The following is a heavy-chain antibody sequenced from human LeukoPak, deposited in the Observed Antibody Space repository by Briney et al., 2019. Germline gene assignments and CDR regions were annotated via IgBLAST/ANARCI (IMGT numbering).Heavy chain of an antibody. D-gene: IGHD3-22*01. CDR1: GGSISSGGYY. CDR3: ATTYYYDSSVNY. Sequence: SETLSLTCTVSGGSISSGGYYWSWIRQHPGKGLEWIGYIYYSGSTYYNPSLKSRVTISVDTSKNQFSLKLSSVTAADTAVYYCATTYYYDSSVNYWGQGTLVTASS. J-gene: IGHJ4*02. V-gene: IGHV4-31*03. CDR2: IYYSGST.